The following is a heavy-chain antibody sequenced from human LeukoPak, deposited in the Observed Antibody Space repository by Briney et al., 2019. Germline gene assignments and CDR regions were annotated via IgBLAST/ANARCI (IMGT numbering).Heavy chain of an antibody. CDR2: LFVGGAST. Sequence: GSLRLSCAASGFNFNNYVMSWVRQAPGKGLEWVSVLFVGGASTHYADSVKGRFTISGDTSKNTLYLQMNGLRAEDTAVYFCAKECDYSLGHKFDLWGQGTLVTVSS. V-gene: IGHV3-23*01. CDR3: AKECDYSLGHKFDL. CDR1: GFNFNNYV. D-gene: IGHD4-11*01. J-gene: IGHJ4*02.